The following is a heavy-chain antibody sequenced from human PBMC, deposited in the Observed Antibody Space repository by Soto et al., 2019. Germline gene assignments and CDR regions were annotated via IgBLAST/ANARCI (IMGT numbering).Heavy chain of an antibody. Sequence: GGSLRLSCAASGFPFSSYVMSWVRQPPGEGLEWVATIGAVDSSTNYAGSVRGRFTVSRDNSKNTLYLQMTSLRAEDTAVYYCVKIERSENWGQGTLVTVSS. CDR1: GFPFSSYV. V-gene: IGHV3-23*01. J-gene: IGHJ4*02. CDR2: IGAVDSST. CDR3: VKIERSEN.